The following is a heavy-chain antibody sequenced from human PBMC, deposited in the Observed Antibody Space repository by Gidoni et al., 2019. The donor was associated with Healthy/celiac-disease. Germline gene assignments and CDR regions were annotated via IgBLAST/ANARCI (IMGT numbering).Heavy chain of an antibody. CDR3: ARDPYSSSWFEYFQH. Sequence: EVQLVESGGGLVKPGGSLRLSCAASGFTFSRYSMNWVRQAPGKGLEWVSSISSSSSYIYYADSVKGRFTISRDNAKNSLYLQMNSLRAEDTAVYYCARDPYSSSWFEYFQHWGQGTLVTVSS. D-gene: IGHD6-13*01. CDR1: GFTFSRYS. CDR2: ISSSSSYI. V-gene: IGHV3-21*01. J-gene: IGHJ1*01.